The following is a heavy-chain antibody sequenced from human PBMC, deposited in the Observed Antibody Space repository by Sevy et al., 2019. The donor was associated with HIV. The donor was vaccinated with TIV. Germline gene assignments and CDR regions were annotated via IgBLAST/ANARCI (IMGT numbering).Heavy chain of an antibody. CDR1: GFTFSSYA. Sequence: GGSLRLSCAASGFTFSSYAMSWVRQAPGKGLEWVSAISGIGGSTYYADSVKGRFTISRDNSKNTLYLQMNSLRAEDRAVYYCARRYSSSWGVYYIDYWGQGTLVTVSS. J-gene: IGHJ4*02. D-gene: IGHD6-13*01. CDR3: ARRYSSSWGVYYIDY. V-gene: IGHV3-23*01. CDR2: ISGIGGST.